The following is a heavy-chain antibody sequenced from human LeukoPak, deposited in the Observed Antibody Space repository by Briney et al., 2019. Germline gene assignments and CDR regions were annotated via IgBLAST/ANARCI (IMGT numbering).Heavy chain of an antibody. CDR3: ARSETEYCSGGSCSSWYFQH. V-gene: IGHV4-4*07. Sequence: SETLSLTCTMSGGSMRNYYWSWIRQPAGKGLEWIGRIYTTGSATYNPSLKSRVTMSVDTSKNQFSLRLRSVTAADTAVYYCARSETEYCSGGSCSSWYFQHWGQGTLVTVSS. J-gene: IGHJ1*01. CDR2: IYTTGSA. CDR1: GGSMRNYY. D-gene: IGHD2-15*01.